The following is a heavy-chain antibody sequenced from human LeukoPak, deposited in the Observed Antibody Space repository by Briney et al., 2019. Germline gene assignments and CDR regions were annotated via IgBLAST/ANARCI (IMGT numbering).Heavy chain of an antibody. CDR2: ISYDGSNK. V-gene: IGHV3-30*18. D-gene: IGHD5-12*01. J-gene: IGHJ4*02. CDR3: AKVYSGYGHFDY. CDR1: GLTFSIYG. Sequence: PGGSLRLSCAASGLTFSIYGMHCVRQPPGNGLEWVAVISYDGSNKYYADSVKGRFTISRDNSNNTLYLQMNSLRAEDKGVYCCAKVYSGYGHFDYWGQGTLVTVSS.